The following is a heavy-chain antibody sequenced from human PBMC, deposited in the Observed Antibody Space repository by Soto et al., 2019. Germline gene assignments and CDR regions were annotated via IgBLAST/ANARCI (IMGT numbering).Heavy chain of an antibody. CDR1: GGSFSGYY. CDR3: ARVWSYFNFDY. CDR2: INHSGST. J-gene: IGHJ4*02. D-gene: IGHD1-26*01. Sequence: LSLTCAVYGGSFSGYYWSWIRQPPGKGLEWIGEINHSGSTNYNPSLKSRVTISVDTSKNQFSLKLSSVTAADTAVYYCARVWSYFNFDYWGQGTLVTVSS. V-gene: IGHV4-34*01.